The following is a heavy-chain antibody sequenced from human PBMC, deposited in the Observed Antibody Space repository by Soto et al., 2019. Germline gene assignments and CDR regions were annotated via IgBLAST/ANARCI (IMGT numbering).Heavy chain of an antibody. CDR3: AKVQYSGYDHGPHFQH. J-gene: IGHJ1*01. CDR2: ISGSGGST. Sequence: EVQLLESGGGLVQPGGSLSLSCAASGFTFSSYAMSWVRQAPGKGLEWVSAISGSGGSTYYADSVKGRFTISRDNSKTTLYLQMNSLRAEDTAVYYCAKVQYSGYDHGPHFQHWGQGTLVTASS. D-gene: IGHD5-12*01. V-gene: IGHV3-23*01. CDR1: GFTFSSYA.